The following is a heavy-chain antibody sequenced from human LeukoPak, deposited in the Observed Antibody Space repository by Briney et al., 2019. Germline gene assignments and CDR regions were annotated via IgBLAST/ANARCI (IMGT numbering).Heavy chain of an antibody. V-gene: IGHV4-59*01. J-gene: IGHJ4*02. CDR2: IYYSGST. D-gene: IGHD3-3*01. CDR1: GGSISSYY. CDR3: ARGRADFWSGYLYYFDY. Sequence: SETLSLTCTVSGGSISSYYWSWIRQPPGKGLEWIGYIYYSGSTNYNPSLKSQVTISVDTSKNQFSLKLSSVTAADTAVYYCARGRADFWSGYLYYFDYWGQGTLVTVSS.